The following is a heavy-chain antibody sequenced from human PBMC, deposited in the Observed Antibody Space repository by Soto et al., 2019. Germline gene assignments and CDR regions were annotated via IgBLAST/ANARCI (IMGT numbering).Heavy chain of an antibody. J-gene: IGHJ6*02. Sequence: GGSLRLSCTASGFTFSSYPMNCGRQALGKGLEWVSSICNDGGRTDYADSVKDRFTFSRDHSKSTLYLQMNSLRAEDTAIYYCAKDGWFGDRNSFYGMDVWGQGTTVTVSS. CDR2: ICNDGGRT. CDR3: AKDGWFGDRNSFYGMDV. CDR1: GFTFSSYP. D-gene: IGHD3-10*01. V-gene: IGHV3-23*01.